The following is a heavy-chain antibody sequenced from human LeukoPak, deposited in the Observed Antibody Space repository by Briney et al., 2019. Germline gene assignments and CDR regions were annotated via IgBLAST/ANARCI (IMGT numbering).Heavy chain of an antibody. CDR1: GFTFSSYE. CDR2: ISSSGSTI. Sequence: PGGSLRLSCAVSGFTFSSYEMNWVRQAPGKGLEWVSYISSSGSTIYYADSVKGRFTISRDNAKNSLYLQMNSLRAEDTAVYYCARDDPYYGILTGYYRGYYFDYWGQGTLVTVSS. J-gene: IGHJ4*02. V-gene: IGHV3-48*03. D-gene: IGHD3-9*01. CDR3: ARDDPYYGILTGYYRGYYFDY.